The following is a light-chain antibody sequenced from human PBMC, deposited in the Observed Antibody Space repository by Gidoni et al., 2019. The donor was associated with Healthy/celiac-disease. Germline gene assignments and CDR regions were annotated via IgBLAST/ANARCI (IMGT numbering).Light chain of an antibody. CDR1: GSVSSY. J-gene: IGKJ4*01. V-gene: IGKV3-11*01. Sequence: EVVYTQSPATLPLSRGERATLSCMANGSVSSYLAWYQQKPDQAPRLLIYDASNRTTGIPASFSGSGSGTDFTLTISSLEPRDFAVYYYQQRSNWPPLTFGGGTKVEIK. CDR3: QQRSNWPPLT. CDR2: DAS.